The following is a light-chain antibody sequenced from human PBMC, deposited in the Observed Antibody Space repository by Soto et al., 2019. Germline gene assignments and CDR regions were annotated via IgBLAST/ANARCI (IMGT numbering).Light chain of an antibody. CDR3: QQSYSTPYT. CDR1: QSISSY. Sequence: DIQMTQSPSSLSASVGDRVTITCRASQSISSYLNWYQQKPGKAPKLLIYAASSLQSGVPSRFRGNRAGTDFTLTISSLQPEDFATYYCQQSYSTPYTFSQGTKLEIK. CDR2: AAS. J-gene: IGKJ2*01. V-gene: IGKV1-39*01.